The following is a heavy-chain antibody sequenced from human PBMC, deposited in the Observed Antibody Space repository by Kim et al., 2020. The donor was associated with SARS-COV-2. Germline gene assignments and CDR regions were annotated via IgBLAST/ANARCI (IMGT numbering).Heavy chain of an antibody. Sequence: ASVKVSCKASGYTFTSYAMHWVRQAPGQRLEWMGWINAGNGNTKYSQKFQGRVTITRDTSASTAYMELSSLRSEDTAVYYCARARTSYYYYGMDVWGQGTTVTVSS. CDR3: ARARTSYYYYGMDV. CDR2: INAGNGNT. J-gene: IGHJ6*02. V-gene: IGHV1-3*01. CDR1: GYTFTSYA.